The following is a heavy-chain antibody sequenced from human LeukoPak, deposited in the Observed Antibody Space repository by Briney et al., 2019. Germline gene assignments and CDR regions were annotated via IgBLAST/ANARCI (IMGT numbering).Heavy chain of an antibody. CDR2: MNPNSGNT. CDR1: GYSFIGYG. Sequence: GASVKVSCKASGYSFIGYGITWVRQAPGQGLEWMGWMNPNSGNTGYAQKFQGRVTMTRNTSISTAYMELSSLRSEDTAVYYCARGLLVGGSGSEHDYWGQGTLVTVSS. CDR3: ARGLLVGGSGSEHDY. D-gene: IGHD3-10*01. J-gene: IGHJ4*02. V-gene: IGHV1-8*02.